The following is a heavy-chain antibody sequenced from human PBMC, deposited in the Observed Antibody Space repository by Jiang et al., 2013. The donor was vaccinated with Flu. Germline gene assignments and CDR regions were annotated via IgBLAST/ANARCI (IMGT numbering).Heavy chain of an antibody. CDR3: ARHVRGSKWDPPYRIDY. Sequence: EVKKPGESLKISCHTSGYRFSIYWIGWVRQMPGKGLEWMGMFNPGDSDIRYSPSLQGQVTISVDKSISTAYLQWNSLKASDTAIYYCARHVRGSKWDPPYRIDYWGQGTLVTVSS. V-gene: IGHV5-51*01. CDR2: FNPGDSDI. D-gene: IGHD3-10*01. CDR1: GYRFSIYW. J-gene: IGHJ4*02.